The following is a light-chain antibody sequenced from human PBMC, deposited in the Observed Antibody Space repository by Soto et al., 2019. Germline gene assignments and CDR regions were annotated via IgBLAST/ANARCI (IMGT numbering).Light chain of an antibody. V-gene: IGKV3-20*01. Sequence: EIVLTQCPGTLSLSPGERATLSCRASQSVSSNYLAWYQQKPGQAPRLLLYAASYRAGGIPDRFSGSGSGTDFTLTISRLEPEDFAVYYCQLYGSSPPSITFGQGTRLEIK. CDR2: AAS. CDR1: QSVSSNY. J-gene: IGKJ5*01. CDR3: QLYGSSPPSIT.